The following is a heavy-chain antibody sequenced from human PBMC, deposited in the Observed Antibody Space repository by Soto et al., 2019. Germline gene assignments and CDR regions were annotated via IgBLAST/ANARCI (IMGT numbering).Heavy chain of an antibody. CDR2: LYTEGTT. CDR1: GLTVSHNY. Sequence: GWSLRLSCVASGLTVSHNYMAWVRQAPEMGLEWVSILYTEGTTYYADSVKGRFTISRDSSKNTLFLQMDSLRAEDTAVYYCVRPRPSGENYGMDVWDQGTTVTVSS. V-gene: IGHV3-53*01. J-gene: IGHJ6*02. CDR3: VRPRPSGENYGMDV. D-gene: IGHD3-16*01.